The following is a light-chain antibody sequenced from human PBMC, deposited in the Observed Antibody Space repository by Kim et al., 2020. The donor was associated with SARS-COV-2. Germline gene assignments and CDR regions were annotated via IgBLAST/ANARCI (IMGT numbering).Light chain of an antibody. J-gene: IGKJ2*01. CDR1: QSISSN. CDR3: HQYNDWPPQYS. CDR2: GAS. V-gene: IGKV3-15*01. Sequence: EILMTQSPATLSVSPGERATLSCRSSQSISSNLAWYQQNPGQAPRLLIYGASTRATGIPARFSGSGSGTEFTLTISSLQFEDFAVYYCHQYNDWPPQYSFGQGTSLEIK.